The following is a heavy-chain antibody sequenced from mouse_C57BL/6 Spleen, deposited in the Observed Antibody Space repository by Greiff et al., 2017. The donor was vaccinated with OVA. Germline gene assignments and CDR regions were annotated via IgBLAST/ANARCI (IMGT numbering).Heavy chain of an antibody. CDR1: SFAFMASA. CDR3: ARGDYGYAMDY. Sequence: LQQSGAELVRPGSSVKLSCKDSSFAFMASAMHWVKQRPGHGLEWIGSFTMYSDATEYSENFKGKATLTANTSSSTAYMELSSLTSEDSAVYYCARGDYGYAMDYWGQGTSVTVSS. D-gene: IGHD2-4*01. V-gene: IGHV1-49*01. CDR2: FTMYSDAT. J-gene: IGHJ4*01.